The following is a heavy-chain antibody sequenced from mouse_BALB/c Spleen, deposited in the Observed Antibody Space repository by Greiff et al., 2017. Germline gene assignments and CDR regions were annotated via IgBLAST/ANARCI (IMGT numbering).Heavy chain of an antibody. CDR1: GYSITSDYA. CDR3: ARSMITTLDY. D-gene: IGHD2-4*01. Sequence: EVKLVESGPGLVKPSQSLSLTCTVTGYSITSDYAWNWIRQFPGNKLEWMGYISYSGSTSYNPSLKSRISITRDTSKNQFFLQLNSVTTEDTATYYCARSMITTLDYWGQGTTLTVSS. CDR2: ISYSGST. V-gene: IGHV3-2*02. J-gene: IGHJ2*01.